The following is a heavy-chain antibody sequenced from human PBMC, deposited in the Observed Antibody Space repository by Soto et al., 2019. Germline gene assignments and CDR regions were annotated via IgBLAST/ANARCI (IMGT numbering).Heavy chain of an antibody. V-gene: IGHV4-4*02. CDR2: IYHSGST. D-gene: IGHD3-3*01. Sequence: QVQLQESGPGLVKPSGTLSLTCAVSGGSISSSNWWSWVRQPPGKGLEWIGEIYHSGSTNYNPSLKSRVTISVDKSKNQXSXXXXSXXAAXTAVYYCARRSGYYTINYWGQGTLVTVSS. CDR1: GGSISSSNW. CDR3: ARRSGYYTINY. J-gene: IGHJ4*02.